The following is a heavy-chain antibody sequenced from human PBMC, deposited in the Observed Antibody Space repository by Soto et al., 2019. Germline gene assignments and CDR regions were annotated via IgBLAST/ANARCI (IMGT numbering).Heavy chain of an antibody. CDR1: GGSISSSSYY. J-gene: IGHJ4*02. V-gene: IGHV4-39*01. CDR2: IYYSGST. D-gene: IGHD3-9*01. CDR3: ARQRNDLLTGYYNHAY. Sequence: PSETLSLTCTVSGGSISSSSYYWGWIRQPPGKGLEWIGSIYYSGSTYYNPSLKSRVTISVDTSKNQFSLKLSSVTAADTAVCYCARQRNDLLTGYYNHAYWGQGTLVTVSS.